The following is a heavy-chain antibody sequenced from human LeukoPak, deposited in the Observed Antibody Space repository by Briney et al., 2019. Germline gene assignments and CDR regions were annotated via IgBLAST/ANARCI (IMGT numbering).Heavy chain of an antibody. Sequence: SAKVSCKASGGTFSSYAISWVRQAPGQGLEWMGGIIPIFGTANYAQKFQGRVTITADESTSTAYMELSSLRSEDTAVYYCATGLRSSGWYNWFDPWGQGTLVTVSS. V-gene: IGHV1-69*13. CDR3: ATGLRSSGWYNWFDP. CDR1: GGTFSSYA. CDR2: IIPIFGTA. J-gene: IGHJ5*02. D-gene: IGHD6-19*01.